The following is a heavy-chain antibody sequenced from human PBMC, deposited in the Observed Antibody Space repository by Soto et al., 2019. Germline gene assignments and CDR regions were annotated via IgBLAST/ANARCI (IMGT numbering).Heavy chain of an antibody. CDR2: MNPNSGNT. Sequence: QVQLVQSGAEVKKPGASVKVSCKASGYTFTSYDVNWGRQATGQGLEWMGWMNPNSGNTGYAQKFQGRVTMTRNTSISTVYMELSSLRSEDTAVFYCASGAIGHWKNQLRYWGQGTLVTVSS. J-gene: IGHJ4*02. V-gene: IGHV1-8*01. CDR1: GYTFTSYD. D-gene: IGHD2-2*01. CDR3: ASGAIGHWKNQLRY.